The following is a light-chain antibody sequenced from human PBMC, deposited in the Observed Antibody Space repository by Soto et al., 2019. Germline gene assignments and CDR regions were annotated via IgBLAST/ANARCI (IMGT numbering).Light chain of an antibody. CDR2: GAS. CDR1: QSVSSSY. J-gene: IGKJ3*01. Sequence: EIVLTQSPGTLSLSPGERATLSCRASQSVSSSYLAWYQQKPGQAPRLLIYGASSRATGIPDRFSGSGSGNNFPLNISRIGAGDFAVYYCPEFGNSPFTFGPGTKVDIK. CDR3: PEFGNSPFT. V-gene: IGKV3-20*01.